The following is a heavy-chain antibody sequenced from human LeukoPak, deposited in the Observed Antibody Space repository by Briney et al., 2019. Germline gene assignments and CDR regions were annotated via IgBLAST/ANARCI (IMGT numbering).Heavy chain of an antibody. J-gene: IGHJ6*03. Sequence: ASVKVSCKASGYTFTGYDMHWVRQAPGQGLEWMGWINPNSGGTNYAQNFQGRVTMTRDTSISTAYMELSRLRSDDSAVYYCARGRDNYYYYYMDVWGKGTTVTVSS. CDR2: INPNSGGT. V-gene: IGHV1-2*02. CDR3: ARGRDNYYYYYMDV. CDR1: GYTFTGYD.